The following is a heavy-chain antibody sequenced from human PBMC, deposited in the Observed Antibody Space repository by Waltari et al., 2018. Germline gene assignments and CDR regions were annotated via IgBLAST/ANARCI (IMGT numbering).Heavy chain of an antibody. CDR2: INSDGSST. CDR1: GFTFSSYW. CDR3: ARDLVTKPGWAPQYGMDV. D-gene: IGHD4-4*01. J-gene: IGHJ6*02. Sequence: EVQLVESGGGLVQPGGSLRLSCAASGFTFSSYWMHWVRQAPGKGLVWVSRINSDGSSTSYADSVKGRFTISRDNAKNTLYLQMNSLRAEDTAVYYCARDLVTKPGWAPQYGMDVWGQGTTVTVSS. V-gene: IGHV3-74*01.